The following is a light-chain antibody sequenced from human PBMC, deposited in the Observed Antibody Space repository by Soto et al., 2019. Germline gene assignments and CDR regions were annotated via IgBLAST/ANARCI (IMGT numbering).Light chain of an antibody. CDR3: QQYGGSPYT. Sequence: EILLTQFPGTLSLSPGERATLSCRARQSVSSSYLAWYQQKPGQAPRLLIYGASNRATGISDRFSGSGSGTDFTLTISRLEPEDFAVYYCQQYGGSPYTFGQGTKLEIK. CDR1: QSVSSSY. V-gene: IGKV3-20*01. J-gene: IGKJ2*01. CDR2: GAS.